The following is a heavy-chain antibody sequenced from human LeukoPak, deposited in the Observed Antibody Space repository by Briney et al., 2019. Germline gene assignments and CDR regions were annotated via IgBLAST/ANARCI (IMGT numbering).Heavy chain of an antibody. J-gene: IGHJ4*02. CDR2: ISHSGST. V-gene: IGHV4-4*02. Sequence: SETLSLTCAVSGGSISSNNWWSWVRQPPGKGLEWIGEISHSGSTSYNPSLKSRVTISVDKSKNHFSLKLSSVTAADTAVYYCARNMVGETTFDYWGQGTLVTVSS. CDR3: ARNMVGETTFDY. D-gene: IGHD2/OR15-2a*01. CDR1: GGSISSNNW.